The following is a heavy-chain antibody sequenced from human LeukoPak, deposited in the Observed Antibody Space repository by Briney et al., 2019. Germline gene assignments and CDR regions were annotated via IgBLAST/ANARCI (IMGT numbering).Heavy chain of an antibody. J-gene: IGHJ4*02. CDR1: RFRFTNTL. CDR2: IKRKSDGGTP. CDR3: TTDGAHDY. Sequence: GGALRLSCAASRFRFTNTLMSWVRQAPGEGLEWVRRIKRKSDGGTPEYAAPVTGRSTSLRDDSKNTMHLQMNSLRIEYTAVYYCTTDGAHDYCGQGTVVTVSS. D-gene: IGHD4-17*01. V-gene: IGHV3-15*01.